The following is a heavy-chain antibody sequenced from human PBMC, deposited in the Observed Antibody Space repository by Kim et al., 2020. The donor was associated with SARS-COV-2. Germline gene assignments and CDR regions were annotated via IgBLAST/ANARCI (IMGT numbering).Heavy chain of an antibody. CDR1: GFTFDDYA. V-gene: IGHV3-9*01. CDR2: ISWNSGSI. D-gene: IGHD4-17*01. Sequence: GGSLRLSCAASGFTFDDYAMHWVRQAPGKGLEWVSGISWNSGSIGYADSVKGRFTISRDNAKNSLYLQMNSLRAEDTALYYCAKAPISYGDYVYYFDYWGQGTLVTVSS. CDR3: AKAPISYGDYVYYFDY. J-gene: IGHJ4*02.